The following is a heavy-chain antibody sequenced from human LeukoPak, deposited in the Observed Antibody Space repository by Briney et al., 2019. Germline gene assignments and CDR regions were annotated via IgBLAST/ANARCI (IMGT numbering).Heavy chain of an antibody. D-gene: IGHD3-10*01. Sequence: PSETLSFTCAVSGGSISSNSYYWGWIRQPPGKGLEWIGSIYYSGSTYYNPSLKSRVTISVDASKNQFSLKLSSVTAADTAVYYCARTRYYYNSRSYGAPYYFDYWGQGTLVTVSS. J-gene: IGHJ4*02. CDR1: GGSISSNSYY. CDR2: IYYSGST. V-gene: IGHV4-39*01. CDR3: ARTRYYYNSRSYGAPYYFDY.